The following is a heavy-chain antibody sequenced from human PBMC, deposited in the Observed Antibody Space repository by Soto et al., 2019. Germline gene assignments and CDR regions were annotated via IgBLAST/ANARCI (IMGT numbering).Heavy chain of an antibody. CDR3: ARVAYGGNMINGALFSPFDY. V-gene: IGHV4-38-2*02. CDR2: IFHSGVT. D-gene: IGHD3-22*01. CDR1: TYSISSGSF. Sequence: SETVSLTCTVSTYSISSGSFWGWLRQPPGKGLEWIGSIFHSGVTYYTPSLKSRVAISVDTSKNQFSLMLTSVTAADTATYCCARVAYGGNMINGALFSPFDYWGEGKMVT. J-gene: IGHJ4*02.